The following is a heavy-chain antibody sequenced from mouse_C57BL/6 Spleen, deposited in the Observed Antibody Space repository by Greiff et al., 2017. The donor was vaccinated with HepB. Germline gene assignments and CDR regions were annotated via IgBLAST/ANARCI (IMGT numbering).Heavy chain of an antibody. D-gene: IGHD1-1*01. CDR2: INPSNGGT. Sequence: QVQLQQPGTELVKPGASVKLSCKASGYTFTSYWMHWVKQRPGQGLEWIGNINPSNGGTNYNEKFKSKATLTVDKSSSTAYMQLSSLTSEDSAVYDCARIITTVVAPPWYFDVWGTGTTVTVSS. CDR3: ARIITTVVAPPWYFDV. J-gene: IGHJ1*03. CDR1: GYTFTSYW. V-gene: IGHV1-53*01.